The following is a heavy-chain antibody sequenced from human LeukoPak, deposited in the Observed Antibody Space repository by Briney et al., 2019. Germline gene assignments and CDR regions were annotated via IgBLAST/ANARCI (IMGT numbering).Heavy chain of an antibody. CDR2: IYREGTP. D-gene: IGHD5-24*01. CDR1: GIIVSSNY. V-gene: IGHV3-66*02. Sequence: GGSLRLSCAASGIIVSSNYLSWVRQAPGKGLEWVSAIYREGTPYYTDSVKGRFTISRDNSKNTMYLQMNSLRAEDTAVYYCVAQVDATTIFDYWGQGTLVTVSS. CDR3: VAQVDATTIFDY. J-gene: IGHJ4*02.